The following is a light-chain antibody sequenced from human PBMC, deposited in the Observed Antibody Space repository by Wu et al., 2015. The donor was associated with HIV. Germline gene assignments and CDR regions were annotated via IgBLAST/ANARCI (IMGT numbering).Light chain of an antibody. CDR1: QSVSSNF. CDR3: QQRINWPLT. Sequence: EIVLTQSPGTLSLSPGEKATLSCRASQSVSSNFLAWYQQRPGQAPRLLIYGAASRATGIPDRFSGTGSGTDFTLTIDSLDPEDFVVYYCQQRINWPLTFGQGTQLEIK. CDR2: GAA. V-gene: IGKV3D-20*02. J-gene: IGKJ5*01.